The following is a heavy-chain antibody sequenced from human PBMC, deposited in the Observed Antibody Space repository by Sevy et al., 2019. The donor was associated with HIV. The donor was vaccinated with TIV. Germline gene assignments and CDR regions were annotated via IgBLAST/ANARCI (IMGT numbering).Heavy chain of an antibody. J-gene: IGHJ1*01. V-gene: IGHV3-53*01. CDR1: GFTVSSNY. D-gene: IGHD3-22*01. CDR2: IYRGGST. Sequence: GGSLRLSCAASGFTVSSNYMSWVRQAPGKGLEWVSVIYRGGSTYYADSLKGRFTISRDNSKNTLYLQMNSLRAEDTAVYYCARGGYYDSSGYLAYFQHWGQGTLVTVSS. CDR3: ARGGYYDSSGYLAYFQH.